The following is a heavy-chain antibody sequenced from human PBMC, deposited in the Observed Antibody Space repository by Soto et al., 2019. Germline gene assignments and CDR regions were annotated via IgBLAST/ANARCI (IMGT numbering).Heavy chain of an antibody. CDR3: ARQLRGYSGYGRNAALDI. V-gene: IGHV4-59*08. Sequence: SETLSLTCTVSGGSISSYYWSWIRQPPGKGLEWIGYIYYSGSTNYNPSLKSRVTISVDTSKNQFSLKLSSVTAADTAVYYCARQLRGYSGYGRNAALDIWGQGTMVTVSS. D-gene: IGHD5-12*01. CDR1: GGSISSYY. CDR2: IYYSGST. J-gene: IGHJ3*02.